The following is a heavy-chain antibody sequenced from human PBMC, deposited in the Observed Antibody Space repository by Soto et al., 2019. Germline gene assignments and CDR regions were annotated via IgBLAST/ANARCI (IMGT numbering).Heavy chain of an antibody. D-gene: IGHD2-15*01. J-gene: IGHJ4*02. CDR1: GFTFSNNG. V-gene: IGHV3-30*03. Sequence: QVQLVESGGGAVQPGRSLRLSCAASGFTFSNNGIHWVRQAPGKGLEWVAVISSDGINKYYADSVKGRSTISRDNSKNTLCLQMNSLRVEDTAVYYCARDLYGGSSRFDYWGPGTLVTVSS. CDR2: ISSDGINK. CDR3: ARDLYGGSSRFDY.